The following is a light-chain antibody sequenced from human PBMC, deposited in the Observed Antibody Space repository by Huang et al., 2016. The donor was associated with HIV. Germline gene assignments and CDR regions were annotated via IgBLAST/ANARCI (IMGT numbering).Light chain of an antibody. V-gene: IGKV1-39*01. Sequence: DIQMTQSPSSLSASVGDRVSITCRASESISRYLNWYQQKPGRAPELLIYGALSLQSGVPSRFSGSESGTVFTLTISALQPEDFATYYCQQTYSTPRTFGQGTKVEI. CDR1: ESISRY. CDR3: QQTYSTPRT. CDR2: GAL. J-gene: IGKJ1*01.